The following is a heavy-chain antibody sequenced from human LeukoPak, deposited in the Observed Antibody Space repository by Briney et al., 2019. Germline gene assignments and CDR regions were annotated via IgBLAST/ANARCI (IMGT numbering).Heavy chain of an antibody. V-gene: IGHV5-51*01. CDR1: GYSFTNYW. D-gene: IGHD4-17*01. CDR2: IYPGDSDT. CDR3: ASQTTVPRVDAFNV. J-gene: IGHJ3*01. Sequence: GESLKISCKGSGYSFTNYWIGWVRPMSGKGLECMGIIYPGDSDTRYSPSFQGQVTISADKSVSSAYLQWNSLKASDTAMYYCASQTTVPRVDAFNVWGQGAVVTVSS.